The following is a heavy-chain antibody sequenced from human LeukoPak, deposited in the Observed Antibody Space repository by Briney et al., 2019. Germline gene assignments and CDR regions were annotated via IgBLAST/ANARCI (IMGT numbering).Heavy chain of an antibody. Sequence: ASVKVSCKASGYTFTSYGISWVRQAPGQGLEWMGWIGAYNGNANYAQKLQGRVTMTTDTSTSTAYMELRSLRSDDTAVYYCARGKKRYYDSSPFDPWGQGTLVTVSS. CDR2: IGAYNGNA. J-gene: IGHJ5*02. V-gene: IGHV1-18*01. D-gene: IGHD3-22*01. CDR3: ARGKKRYYDSSPFDP. CDR1: GYTFTSYG.